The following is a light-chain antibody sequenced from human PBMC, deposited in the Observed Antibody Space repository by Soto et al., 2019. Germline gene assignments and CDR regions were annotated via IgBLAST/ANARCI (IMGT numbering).Light chain of an antibody. Sequence: EIVLRQSPGTLSLSPGERATLSCRASQSVSNNYLAWYQQKLGQAPRLLIYGASNRATGIPDRFSGSGSGTEFTLTISSLQSEDFAVYYCQQYNNWPPITFGQGTRLEI. CDR1: QSVSNN. CDR3: QQYNNWPPIT. J-gene: IGKJ5*01. V-gene: IGKV3D-15*01. CDR2: GAS.